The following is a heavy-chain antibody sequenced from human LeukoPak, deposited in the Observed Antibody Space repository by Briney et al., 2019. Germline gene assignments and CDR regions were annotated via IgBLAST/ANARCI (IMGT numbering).Heavy chain of an antibody. CDR3: ARQGGSRSASPAADY. CDR1: GYSFTSYW. CDR2: IYPGDSDT. V-gene: IGHV5-51*01. J-gene: IGHJ4*02. D-gene: IGHD6-13*01. Sequence: GESLKISCKGSGYSFTSYWIGWVRQMPGKGLEWMGIIYPGDSDTRYSPSFQGQVTISADKCISTAYLQWSSLKASDTAMYYCARQGGSRSASPAADYWGQGTLVTVSS.